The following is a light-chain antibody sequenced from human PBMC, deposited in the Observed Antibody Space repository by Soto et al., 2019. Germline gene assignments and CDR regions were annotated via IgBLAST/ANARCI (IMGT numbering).Light chain of an antibody. J-gene: IGLJ2*01. CDR1: SXXIGNNY. Sequence: QSVLTQPPXXSXXXGXXXTXXXXXSSXXIGNNYVSWYQQLPGTAPKLLXXENNKRPSGIPDRFXXSKSGTSATLGITGLQTGDEADYYCGTWDSSLSAGVFGGGTKLTVL. V-gene: IGLV1-51*02. CDR3: GTWDSSLSAGV. CDR2: ENN.